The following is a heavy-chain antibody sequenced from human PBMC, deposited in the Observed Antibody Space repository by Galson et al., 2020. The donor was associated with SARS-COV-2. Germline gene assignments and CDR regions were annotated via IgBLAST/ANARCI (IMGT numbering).Heavy chain of an antibody. J-gene: IGHJ6*02. V-gene: IGHV3-48*04. CDR3: SREGLWGEFLEYYYSMDV. Sequence: GGSLRLSCEASGFTFSLFSMNWVRQAPGKGLEWVSYISSTGSTIYYADSVKGRVTISRDNAKNSLFLKMNSLRAEDTAVYYCSREGLWGEFLEYYYSMDVWGQGTTVTVSS. D-gene: IGHD3-16*01. CDR1: GFTFSLFS. CDR2: ISSTGSTI.